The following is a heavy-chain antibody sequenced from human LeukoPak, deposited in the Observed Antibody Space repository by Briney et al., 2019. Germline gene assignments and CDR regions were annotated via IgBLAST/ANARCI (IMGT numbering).Heavy chain of an antibody. CDR2: INHSGST. CDR1: GGSFSGYY. D-gene: IGHD6-19*01. CDR3: ARGVISYSSGWFKDY. Sequence: PSETLSLTCAVYGGSFSGYYWSWIRQPPGKGLEWIGEINHSGSTNYNPSLKSRVTISVDTSKNQFSLKLSSVTAAGTAVYYCARGVISYSSGWFKDYWGQGTLVTVSS. J-gene: IGHJ4*02. V-gene: IGHV4-34*01.